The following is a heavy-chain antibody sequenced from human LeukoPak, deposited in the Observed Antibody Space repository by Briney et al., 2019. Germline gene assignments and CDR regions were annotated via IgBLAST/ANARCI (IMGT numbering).Heavy chain of an antibody. CDR3: ARGQTIAAAGTEGEDYYYYGMDV. CDR1: GGSISRYY. Sequence: SETLSLTCTVSGGSISRYYWSWIRQPPGHGLECIGYIYYSGSTNYSPSLKSRLTISVDTSKIQFSLKLSSVTAADTAVYYCARGQTIAAAGTEGEDYYYYGMDVWGQGTTVTVSS. V-gene: IGHV4-59*12. D-gene: IGHD6-13*01. CDR2: IYYSGST. J-gene: IGHJ6*02.